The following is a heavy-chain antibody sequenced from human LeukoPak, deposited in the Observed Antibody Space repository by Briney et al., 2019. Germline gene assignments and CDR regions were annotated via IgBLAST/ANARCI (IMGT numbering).Heavy chain of an antibody. CDR3: AREGGDDAFDI. V-gene: IGHV1-46*01. J-gene: IGHJ3*02. CDR2: INPSGGST. D-gene: IGHD1-26*01. CDR1: GYTFTNYY. Sequence: ASVKVSCKASGYTFTNYYMHWVRQAPGQGLEWMGIINPSGGSTNYAQKFQGRVTMTRDTSISTAYMELSRLRSDDTAVYYCAREGGDDAFDIWGQGTMVTVSS.